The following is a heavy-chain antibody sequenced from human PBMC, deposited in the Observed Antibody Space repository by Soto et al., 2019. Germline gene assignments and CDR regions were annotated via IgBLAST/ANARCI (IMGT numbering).Heavy chain of an antibody. Sequence: VGSLRHSSAASGFPCSSYGMHWVRQAPGKGLEWVAVIWYDGSNKYYADSVKGRFTISRDNSKNTLYLQMNSLRAEDTAVYYCARDPGVDGSYYYGMDVWGQGTTVTVSS. CDR1: GFPCSSYG. D-gene: IGHD3-10*01. CDR3: ARDPGVDGSYYYGMDV. CDR2: IWYDGSNK. J-gene: IGHJ6*02. V-gene: IGHV3-33*01.